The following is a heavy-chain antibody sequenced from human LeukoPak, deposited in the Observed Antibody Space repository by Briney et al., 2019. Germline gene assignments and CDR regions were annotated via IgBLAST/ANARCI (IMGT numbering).Heavy chain of an antibody. CDR3: AKSDDWSGMYYFDY. D-gene: IGHD3-9*01. CDR2: ISGSDGNT. CDR1: GFTFSSCA. J-gene: IGHJ4*02. Sequence: GGSLRLSCAASGFTFSSCAMSWVRQAPGKGLEWVSTISGSDGNTYYADSVKGRFTISRDNSKNTLYLQMNSLRAEDTAVFYCAKSDDWSGMYYFDYWGQGTLVTVSS. V-gene: IGHV3-23*01.